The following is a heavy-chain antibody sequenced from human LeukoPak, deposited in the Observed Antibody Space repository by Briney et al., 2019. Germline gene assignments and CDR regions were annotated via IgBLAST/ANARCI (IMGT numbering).Heavy chain of an antibody. V-gene: IGHV3-66*01. CDR1: GFTVSSNY. Sequence: GGSLRLSCAASGFTVSSNYMSWVRQAPGKGLEWVSVIYSGGSTYYADSVKGRFTISRDNSKNTLYLQMNSLRAEDTAVYYCARESSGIVATTFDYWGQGTLVTVSS. J-gene: IGHJ4*02. D-gene: IGHD5-12*01. CDR2: IYSGGST. CDR3: ARESSGIVATTFDY.